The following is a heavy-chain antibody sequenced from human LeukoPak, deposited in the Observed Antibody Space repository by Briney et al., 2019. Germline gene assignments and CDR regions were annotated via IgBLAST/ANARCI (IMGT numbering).Heavy chain of an antibody. CDR1: GFTFSSYS. Sequence: GGSLRLSCAASGFTFSSYSMNWVRQAPGKGVEWVSSISSSSSYIYYADSVKGRFTISRDNAKNSLYLQMNSLRAEDTAVYYCAKAGYCSGGSCYFWFDPWGQGTLVTVSS. J-gene: IGHJ5*02. CDR3: AKAGYCSGGSCYFWFDP. V-gene: IGHV3-21*01. CDR2: ISSSSSYI. D-gene: IGHD2-15*01.